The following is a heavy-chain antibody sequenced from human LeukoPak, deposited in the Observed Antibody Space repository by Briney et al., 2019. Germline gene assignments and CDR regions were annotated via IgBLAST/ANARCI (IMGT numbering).Heavy chain of an antibody. CDR1: GFTFSSYE. CDR3: ARGYSGTYRFGH. V-gene: IGHV3-48*03. Sequence: GGSLRLSCAASGFTFSSYEMNWVRQAPGKGLEWVSYISSSSSTIYYADSVKGRFTISRDNAKNTLYLQMSSLRAEDTAVYYCARGYSGTYRFGHWGQGTLVTVSS. J-gene: IGHJ4*02. D-gene: IGHD1-26*01. CDR2: ISSSSSTI.